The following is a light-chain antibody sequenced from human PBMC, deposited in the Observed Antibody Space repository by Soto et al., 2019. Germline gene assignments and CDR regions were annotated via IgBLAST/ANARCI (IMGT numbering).Light chain of an antibody. V-gene: IGKV2-30*01. CDR1: QSLVDSGGNTY. Sequence: DIVMTQSPLSLPVTPGEPAPISCTSSQSLVDSGGNTYFNWYQQRPGQPPRRLIYEVSNRDSGVPDRFSGSGSGTDFTLKISRVEAEDVGVYYCMQGTLWPWTFGQGTKVDIK. CDR3: MQGTLWPWT. CDR2: EVS. J-gene: IGKJ1*01.